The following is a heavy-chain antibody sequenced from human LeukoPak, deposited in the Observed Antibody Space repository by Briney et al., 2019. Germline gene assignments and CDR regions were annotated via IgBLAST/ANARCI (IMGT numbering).Heavy chain of an antibody. CDR3: ARHSLGYRYGLFDY. Sequence: SETLSLTCTVSGGSISSHYWSWIRQPPGKGLGWIGYIYYSGSTNYNPSLKSRVTISVDTSKNQFSLKLSSVTAADTAVYYCARHSLGYRYGLFDYWGQGTLVTVSS. J-gene: IGHJ4*02. V-gene: IGHV4-59*08. CDR1: GGSISSHY. D-gene: IGHD5-18*01. CDR2: IYYSGST.